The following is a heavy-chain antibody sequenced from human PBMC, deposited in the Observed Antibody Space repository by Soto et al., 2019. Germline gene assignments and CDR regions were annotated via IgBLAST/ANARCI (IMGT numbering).Heavy chain of an antibody. Sequence: QLQLQESGPGLVKPSETLSLTCTVSGGSISRSSYYWGWIRQTPGKGLEWIGSIYYSGSTYYNPSLKSRVTISVDTSKNQFSLKLSSVTAADTAVYYCATRRGSGWYEYYFDYWGQGTLVTVSS. CDR2: IYYSGST. CDR3: ATRRGSGWYEYYFDY. CDR1: GGSISRSSYY. D-gene: IGHD6-19*01. J-gene: IGHJ4*02. V-gene: IGHV4-39*01.